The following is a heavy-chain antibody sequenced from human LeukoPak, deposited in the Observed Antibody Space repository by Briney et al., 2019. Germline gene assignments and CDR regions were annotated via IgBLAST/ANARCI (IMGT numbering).Heavy chain of an antibody. CDR3: ARAKPKNMVRGLIMRRESRYYFDY. CDR1: GFTVSSNY. CDR2: IYSGGST. J-gene: IGHJ4*02. D-gene: IGHD3-10*01. V-gene: IGHV3-53*01. Sequence: PGGSLRLSCAGSGFTVSSNYMSWVRQAPGKGLEWVSVIYSGGSTYYADSVKGRFTISRDDFKSTLYIQINSLRAEDTAVYYCARAKPKNMVRGLIMRRESRYYFDYWGQGTLVTVSS.